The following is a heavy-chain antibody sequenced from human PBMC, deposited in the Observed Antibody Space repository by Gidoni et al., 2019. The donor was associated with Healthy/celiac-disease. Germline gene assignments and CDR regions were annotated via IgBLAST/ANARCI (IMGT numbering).Heavy chain of an antibody. D-gene: IGHD4-4*01. CDR1: GHTSTSYW. CDR3: ARRQVTQGGLYDY. V-gene: IGHV5-10-1*03. Sequence: PLVQSGAEVNKLGESLRITCKGFGHTSTSYWLGWVRQMPGKGLEWMGRIDPSDSYTNYRPSFQGHATISADKSISTAYLQWSSLKASDTAMYYCARRQVTQGGLYDYWGQGTLVTVSS. J-gene: IGHJ4*02. CDR2: IDPSDSYT.